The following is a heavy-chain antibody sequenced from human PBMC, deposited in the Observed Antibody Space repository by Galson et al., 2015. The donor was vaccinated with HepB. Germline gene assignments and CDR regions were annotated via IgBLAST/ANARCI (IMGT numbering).Heavy chain of an antibody. CDR3: ARYNWNDDHFDY. CDR2: INRDGRST. Sequence: SLRLSCAASGFTFSHYWMHWVRQAPEKGLVWVSRINRDGRSTSYADSVKGRFTISRDNAKNTLCLQMNSLRAEDTAVYYCARYNWNDDHFDYWGQGTTVTVAS. D-gene: IGHD1-20*01. J-gene: IGHJ4*03. V-gene: IGHV3-74*01. CDR1: GFTFSHYW.